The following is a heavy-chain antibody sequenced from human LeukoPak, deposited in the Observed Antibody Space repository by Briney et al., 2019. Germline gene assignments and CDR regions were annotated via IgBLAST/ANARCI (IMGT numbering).Heavy chain of an antibody. CDR1: GFTFSSYE. D-gene: IGHD2-15*01. CDR2: ISSSGSTI. J-gene: IGHJ4*02. Sequence: QAGGSLRLSCAASGFTFSSYEMNWVRQAPGKGLEWVSYISSSGSTIYYADSVKGRFTISRDNAKNSLYLQMNSLRAEDTAVYYCARGFLFGGYCSGGSCYEEYYFDYWGQGTLVTVSS. CDR3: ARGFLFGGYCSGGSCYEEYYFDY. V-gene: IGHV3-48*03.